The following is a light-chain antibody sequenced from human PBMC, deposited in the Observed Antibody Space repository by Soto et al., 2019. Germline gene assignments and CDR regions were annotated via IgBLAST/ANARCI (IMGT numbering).Light chain of an antibody. CDR1: SNNVGGYNY. CDR2: DVT. V-gene: IGLV2-11*01. J-gene: IGLJ2*01. Sequence: QSALTQPRSVSGSPGQSGTISCTGASNNVGGYNYVYWYQHHPGKVPQLIIYDVTKRPSGVPDRFSGSKSGNTASLTSSGLQVEDEADYYCCPYAGTDTWICGGGTKLNVL. CDR3: CPYAGTDTWI.